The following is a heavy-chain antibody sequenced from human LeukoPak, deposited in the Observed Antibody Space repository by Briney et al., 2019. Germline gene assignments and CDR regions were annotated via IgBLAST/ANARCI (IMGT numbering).Heavy chain of an antibody. CDR3: ARENYGSGSYYVYYYYYYMDV. D-gene: IGHD3-10*01. V-gene: IGHV1-2*02. CDR2: INPNSGGT. Sequence: GASVKVSCKASGYTFTGYYMHWVRQAPGQGLEWMGWINPNSGGTNYAQKFQGRVTMTRDTSISTAYMELSRLRSDDTAVYYCARENYGSGSYYVYYYYYYMDVWGKGTTVTVSS. CDR1: GYTFTGYY. J-gene: IGHJ6*03.